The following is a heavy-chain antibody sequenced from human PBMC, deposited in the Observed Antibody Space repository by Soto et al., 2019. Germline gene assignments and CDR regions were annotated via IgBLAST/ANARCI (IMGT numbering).Heavy chain of an antibody. J-gene: IGHJ5*02. V-gene: IGHV2-26*01. Sequence: QVTLKESGPVLVKPTETLTLTCTVSGFSLSNARMGVSWIRQPPGKALEWLAHIFSNDEKSYSTSLKSRLTISNDTSKSQVVLTMTNMDPVDTATYYCARASYSSGWYSNWFDPWGQGTLVTVSS. CDR3: ARASYSSGWYSNWFDP. CDR1: GFSLSNARMG. CDR2: IFSNDEK. D-gene: IGHD6-19*01.